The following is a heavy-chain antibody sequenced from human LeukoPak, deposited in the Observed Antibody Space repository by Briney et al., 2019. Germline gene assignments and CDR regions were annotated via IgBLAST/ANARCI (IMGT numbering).Heavy chain of an antibody. Sequence: SETLSLTCAVYGGSFSGYYWSWIRQPPGKGLEWIGEINHSGSTNYNPSLKSRVTISVDTSKNQFSLKLSSVTAADTAVYYCARDHRSHQSGIYYRGKRSCFDYWGQGTLVTVSS. CDR2: INHSGST. V-gene: IGHV4-34*01. CDR3: ARDHRSHQSGIYYRGKRSCFDY. J-gene: IGHJ4*02. CDR1: GGSFSGYY. D-gene: IGHD1-26*01.